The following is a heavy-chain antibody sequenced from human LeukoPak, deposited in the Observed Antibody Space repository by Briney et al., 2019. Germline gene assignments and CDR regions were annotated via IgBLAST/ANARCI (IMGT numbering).Heavy chain of an antibody. CDR1: GGSISSYY. CDR2: IYYSGST. V-gene: IGHV4-59*01. CDR3: AREGGELDYYYYYMDV. J-gene: IGHJ6*03. D-gene: IGHD1-7*01. Sequence: SETLSLTCTVSGGSISSYYWSWIRQPPGKGLEWIGYIYYSGSTNYNPSLKSRVTISVDTSKNQFSLKLSSVTAADTAVYYCAREGGELDYYYYYMDVWGKGTTVTVSS.